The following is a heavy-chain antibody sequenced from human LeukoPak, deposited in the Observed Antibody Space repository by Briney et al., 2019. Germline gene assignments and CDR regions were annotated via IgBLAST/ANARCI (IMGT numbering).Heavy chain of an antibody. J-gene: IGHJ4*02. Sequence: GESLKISCKCSGYTFTSYWIGWVRQMPGKGLEWMGIIYPGPGAGPGGSNPIYNPSFQGQVSISADNSITTAYLQWSSLKASDTAIYYCARHSTRPNWYSPIDYWGQGTLVTVSS. CDR3: ARHSTRPNWYSPIDY. CDR1: GYTFTSYW. CDR2: IYPGPGAGPGGSNP. V-gene: IGHV5-51*01. D-gene: IGHD2-21*01.